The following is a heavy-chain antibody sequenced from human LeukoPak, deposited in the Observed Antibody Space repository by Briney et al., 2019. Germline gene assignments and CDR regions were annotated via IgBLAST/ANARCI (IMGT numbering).Heavy chain of an antibody. D-gene: IGHD3-22*01. J-gene: IGHJ3*02. CDR3: ASSSHYYDSSGSDAFDI. V-gene: IGHV5-51*01. CDR2: PGDSDT. Sequence: PGDSDTRYSPSFQGQVTISADKSISTAYLQWSSLKASDTAMYYCASSSHYYDSSGSDAFDIWGQGTMVTVSS.